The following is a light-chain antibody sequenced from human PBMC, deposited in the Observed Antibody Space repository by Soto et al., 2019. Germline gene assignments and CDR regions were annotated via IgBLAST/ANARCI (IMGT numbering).Light chain of an antibody. CDR1: SSDIGNYDF. CDR2: EVS. J-gene: IGLJ2*01. CDR3: SSYTTRTSFIL. V-gene: IGLV2-14*01. Sequence: QSALTQPASVSGSPGQSITISCTGTSSDIGNYDFVSWYQQVPGTAPKAMIYEVSSRPSGVSNRFSGSKSGNTASLTISGLQAEDEAYYYCSSYTTRTSFILFGGGTKLNVL.